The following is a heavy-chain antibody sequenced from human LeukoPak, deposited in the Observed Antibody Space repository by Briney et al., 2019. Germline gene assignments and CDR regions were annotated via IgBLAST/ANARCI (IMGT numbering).Heavy chain of an antibody. Sequence: PSETLSLTCTVSGGSINSGDYYWVWIRQPPGKGLEWIGGMYYSGSTYYNPSLKSRVTISVDTSKNQFSLKLSSVTAADTAVYYCARLATSIITLYQYYYMDVWGKGTTVTISS. J-gene: IGHJ6*03. CDR2: MYYSGST. D-gene: IGHD3-22*01. CDR1: GGSINSGDYY. CDR3: ARLATSIITLYQYYYMDV. V-gene: IGHV4-39*01.